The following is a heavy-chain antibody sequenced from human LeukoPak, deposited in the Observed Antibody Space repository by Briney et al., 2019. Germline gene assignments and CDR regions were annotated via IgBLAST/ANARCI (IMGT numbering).Heavy chain of an antibody. CDR3: ARDREQWLVRRFDY. J-gene: IGHJ4*02. V-gene: IGHV3-21*06. D-gene: IGHD6-19*01. CDR2: ISSGSSYI. CDR1: GFIVSSAY. Sequence: GGSLRLSCAPSGFIVSSAYMSWVRQAPGKGLEWVSSISSGSSYIYYADSVKGRFTISRDNAKNSLYLQMNSLRAEDTAVYYCARDREQWLVRRFDYWGQGTLVTVSS.